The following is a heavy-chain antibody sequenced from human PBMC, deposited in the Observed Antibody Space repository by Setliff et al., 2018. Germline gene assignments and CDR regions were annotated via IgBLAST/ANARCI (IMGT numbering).Heavy chain of an antibody. Sequence: LSLTCAVSGYSISNGFYWGWIRQSPVKGLEWIGSLFDGGSAYYSPSLKSRASISLDASKNQFALKLTSATAADTAVYYCRFWSYVYKNDYWAQGTLVTVSS. D-gene: IGHD3-16*01. V-gene: IGHV4-38-2*01. CDR2: LFDGGSA. CDR1: GYSISNGFY. CDR3: RFWSYVYKNDY. J-gene: IGHJ4*02.